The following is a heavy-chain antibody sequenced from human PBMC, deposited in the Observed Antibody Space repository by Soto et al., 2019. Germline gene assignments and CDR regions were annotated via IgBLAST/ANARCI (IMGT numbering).Heavy chain of an antibody. V-gene: IGHV4-31*03. CDR3: ASTRAMVRGVITYYYGMDV. J-gene: IGHJ6*02. D-gene: IGHD3-10*01. CDR1: GGSISSGGYY. Sequence: SETLSLTCTVSGGSISSGGYYWSWIRQHPGKGLEWIGYIYYSGSTYYNPSLKSRVTISVDTSKNQFSLKLSSVTAADTAVYYCASTRAMVRGVITYYYGMDVWGQGTTVTVSS. CDR2: IYYSGST.